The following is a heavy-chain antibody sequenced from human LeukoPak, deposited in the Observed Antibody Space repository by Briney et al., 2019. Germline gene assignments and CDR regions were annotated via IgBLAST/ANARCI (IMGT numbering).Heavy chain of an antibody. J-gene: IGHJ5*02. Sequence: PSETLSLTCTVSGGSISSSSYYWGWIRQPPGKGLEWTGSIYYSGSTYYNPSLKSRVTISVDTSKNQFSLKLSSVTAADTAVYYCARPRGVVVVAATMWFDPWGQGTLVTVSS. CDR1: GGSISSSSYY. CDR2: IYYSGST. V-gene: IGHV4-39*01. CDR3: ARPRGVVVVAATMWFDP. D-gene: IGHD2-15*01.